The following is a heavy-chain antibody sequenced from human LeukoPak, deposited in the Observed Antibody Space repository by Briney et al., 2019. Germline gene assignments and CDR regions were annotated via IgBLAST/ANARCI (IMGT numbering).Heavy chain of an antibody. CDR1: GYTFTSHG. Sequence: ASVKVSCKASGYTFTSHGISWVRQAPGQGLEWMGWISTYNGNTNYAQKFQGRVTITADESTSTAYMELSSLRSEDTAVYYCARDLRGSQSDYWGQGTLVTVSS. CDR2: ISTYNGNT. J-gene: IGHJ4*02. D-gene: IGHD3-16*01. V-gene: IGHV1-18*01. CDR3: ARDLRGSQSDY.